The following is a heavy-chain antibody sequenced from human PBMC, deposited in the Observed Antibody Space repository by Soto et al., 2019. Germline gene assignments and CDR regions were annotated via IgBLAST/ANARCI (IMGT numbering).Heavy chain of an antibody. D-gene: IGHD3-3*01. CDR3: TTGQPKVLRFLEWFLDV. CDR1: GFTFSNAW. CDR2: IKSKTDGGTT. Sequence: PGGSLRLSCAASGFTFSNAWMNWVRQAPGKGLEWVGRIKSKTDGGTTDYAAPVKGRFTISRDDSKNTLYLQMNSLKTEDTAVYYCTTGQPKVLRFLEWFLDVWGQGTTVTVSS. V-gene: IGHV3-15*07. J-gene: IGHJ6*02.